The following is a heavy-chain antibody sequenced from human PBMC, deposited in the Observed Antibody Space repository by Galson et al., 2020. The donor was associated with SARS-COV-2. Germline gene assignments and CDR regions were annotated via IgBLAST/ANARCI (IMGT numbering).Heavy chain of an antibody. CDR3: ARTSGELDI. V-gene: IGHV4-31*03. D-gene: IGHD1-26*01. CDR2: IYHSGTT. CDR1: GGSISTDDHF. J-gene: IGHJ3*02. Sequence: SETLSLTCTVSGGSISTDDHFWTWIRQPPGKGLEWNGYIYHSGTTYHNPSLKSRLSIAVDTSQNQFSLSVRSVTAADTAVYFCARTSGELDIWGQGTMVTVSS.